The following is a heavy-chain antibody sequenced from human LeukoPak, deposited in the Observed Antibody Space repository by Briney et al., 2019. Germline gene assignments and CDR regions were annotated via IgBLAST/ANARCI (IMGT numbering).Heavy chain of an antibody. CDR3: AKDDGCSSTSCYVLGLYCSGGSCPSAFDI. CDR1: GFTFSSYG. V-gene: IGHV3-23*01. CDR2: ISGSGGST. J-gene: IGHJ3*02. Sequence: GGSLRLSCAASGFTFSSYGMSWVRQAPGKGLEWVSAISGSGGSTYYADSVKGRFTISRDNSKNTLYLQMNSLRAEDTAVYYCAKDDGCSSTSCYVLGLYCSGGSCPSAFDIWGQGTMVTVSS. D-gene: IGHD2-2*01.